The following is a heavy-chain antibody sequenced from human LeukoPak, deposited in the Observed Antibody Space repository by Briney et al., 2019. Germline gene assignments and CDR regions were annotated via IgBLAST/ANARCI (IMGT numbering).Heavy chain of an antibody. J-gene: IGHJ5*02. Sequence: GASVKVSCKASGYTFTSYDINWVRQATGQGLEWMGWMNPNSGNTGYAQKFQGRVTITRNTSISTAYMELSSLRSEDTAVYYCARYDQSGLHNWFDPWGQGTLVTVSS. V-gene: IGHV1-8*03. CDR1: GYTFTSYD. D-gene: IGHD1-1*01. CDR2: MNPNSGNT. CDR3: ARYDQSGLHNWFDP.